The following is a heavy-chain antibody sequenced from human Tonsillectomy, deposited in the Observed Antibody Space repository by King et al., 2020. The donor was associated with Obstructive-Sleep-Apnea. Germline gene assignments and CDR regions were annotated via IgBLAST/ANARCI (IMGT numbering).Heavy chain of an antibody. CDR2: IRSKTDNYAT. J-gene: IGHJ4*02. D-gene: IGHD3-9*01. Sequence: VQLVESGGGLVQPGGSLKLSCAASGFTFSGSAMHLVRQASGRGLEWVGRIRSKTDNYATTYAASVKGRFTISRDDSRNTAYLPMNSLKIEDTAVYYCLYYDILTGYFAYWGQGTLVTVSS. CDR3: LYYDILTGYFAY. CDR1: GFTFSGSA. V-gene: IGHV3-73*01.